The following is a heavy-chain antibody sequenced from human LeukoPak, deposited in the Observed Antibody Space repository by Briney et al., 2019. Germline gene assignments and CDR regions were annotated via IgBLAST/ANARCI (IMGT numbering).Heavy chain of an antibody. Sequence: PSETLSLTCTVSGGSISSGSYYWSWIRQPAGKGLEWIGRFYTSGSTNYNPSLKSRVTISVDTSKNQFSLKLSSVTAADTAVYYCARGGYVWGNYRPWYFDYWGQGTLVTVSS. CDR2: FYTSGST. D-gene: IGHD3-16*02. CDR1: GGSISSGSYY. CDR3: ARGGYVWGNYRPWYFDY. V-gene: IGHV4-61*02. J-gene: IGHJ4*02.